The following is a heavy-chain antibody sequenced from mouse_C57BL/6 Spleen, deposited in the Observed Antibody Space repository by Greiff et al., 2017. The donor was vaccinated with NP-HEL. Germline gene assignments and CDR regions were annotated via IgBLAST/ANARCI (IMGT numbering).Heavy chain of an antibody. Sequence: VQLQQSGPELVKPGASVKISCKASGYAFSSSWMNWVKQRPGKGLEWIGRIYPGDGDTNYNGKFKGKATLTADKSSSTAYMQLSSLTSEDSVVYFCARETGSYAMDYWGQGTSVTVSS. J-gene: IGHJ4*01. CDR3: ARETGSYAMDY. CDR1: GYAFSSSW. CDR2: IYPGDGDT. V-gene: IGHV1-82*01. D-gene: IGHD4-1*01.